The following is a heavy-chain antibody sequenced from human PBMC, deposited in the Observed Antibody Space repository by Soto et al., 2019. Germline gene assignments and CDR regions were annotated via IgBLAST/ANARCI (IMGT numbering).Heavy chain of an antibody. J-gene: IGHJ5*02. V-gene: IGHV3-13*01. CDR3: ARAFGSPNWFDP. CDR2: IGTAGDT. D-gene: IGHD3-16*01. CDR1: GFTFSSYD. Sequence: PGGSLRLSCAASGFTFSSYDMHWVRQATGKGLEWVSAIGTAGDTYYPGSAKGRFTISRENAKNSLYLQMNSLRAEDTAVYYCARAFGSPNWFDPWGQGTLVTVS.